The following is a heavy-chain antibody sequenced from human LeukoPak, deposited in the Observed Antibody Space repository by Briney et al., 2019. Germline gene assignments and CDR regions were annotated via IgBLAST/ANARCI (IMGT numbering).Heavy chain of an antibody. Sequence: SVKVSCKASGGTFSSYAISWVRQAPGQGLEWMGRIIPILGIANYAQKLQGRVTMTTDTSTSTAYMELRSLRSDDTAVYYCARSSYYGSGSYYRAWFDPWGQGTLSPSPQ. CDR1: GGTFSSYA. D-gene: IGHD3-10*01. J-gene: IGHJ5*02. CDR2: IIPILGIA. V-gene: IGHV1-69*04. CDR3: ARSSYYGSGSYYRAWFDP.